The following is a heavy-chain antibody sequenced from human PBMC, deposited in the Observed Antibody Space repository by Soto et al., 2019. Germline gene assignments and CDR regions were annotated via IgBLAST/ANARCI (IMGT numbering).Heavy chain of an antibody. J-gene: IGHJ6*02. V-gene: IGHV3-33*01. CDR3: ARVRTIFGVVGPYGMDV. D-gene: IGHD3-3*01. CDR1: GFTFSSYG. CDR2: IWYDGSNK. Sequence: GGSLRLSCAASGFTFSSYGMHWVRQAPGKGLEWVAVIWYDGSNKYYADSVKGRFTISRDNSKNTLYLQMNSLRAEDTAVYYCARVRTIFGVVGPYGMDVWGQGTTVTVSS.